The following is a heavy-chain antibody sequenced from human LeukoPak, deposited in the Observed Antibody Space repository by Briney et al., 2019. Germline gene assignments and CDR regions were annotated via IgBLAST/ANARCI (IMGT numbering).Heavy chain of an antibody. CDR2: IYTSGST. V-gene: IGHV4-4*07. CDR1: GASITNYY. CDR3: ARFDGDGYSP. J-gene: IGHJ5*02. D-gene: IGHD5-24*01. Sequence: SETLSLTCTVSGASITNYYWNWIRQPAGKGLEWIGRIYTSGSTNYNPSLKSRVTISVDTSKNQFSLKLSSVTAADTAVYYCARFDGDGYSPWGQGTLVTVSS.